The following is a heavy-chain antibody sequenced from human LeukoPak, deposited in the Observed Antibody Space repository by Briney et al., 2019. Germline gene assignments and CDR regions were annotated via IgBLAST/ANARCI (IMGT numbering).Heavy chain of an antibody. CDR1: GESFSGYF. Sequence: PSETLSLTCAVYGESFSGYFWNWIRQPPGKGLEWIGEINHSGSTSNHNPSLKSRVTMSVDTSKNQFSLKLGSVTAADTAVYYCARKSGYARDYWGQGNLVTVSS. D-gene: IGHD5-12*01. CDR3: ARKSGYARDY. J-gene: IGHJ4*02. V-gene: IGHV4-34*01. CDR2: INHSGSTS.